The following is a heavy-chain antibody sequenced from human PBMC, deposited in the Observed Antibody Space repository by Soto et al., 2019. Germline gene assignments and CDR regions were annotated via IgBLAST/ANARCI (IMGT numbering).Heavy chain of an antibody. CDR2: IKTDASEK. CDR1: GFNFHRYW. Sequence: GGSLRPSCAASGFNFHRYWMSWVRQAPGKGLEWLATIKTDASEKKYVDSVKGRFTVSRDNAKNSVYLQMDSLRSEDTAMYFCARGGIIGTPPDYWGQGTQVTVSS. D-gene: IGHD1-7*01. V-gene: IGHV3-7*03. J-gene: IGHJ4*02. CDR3: ARGGIIGTPPDY.